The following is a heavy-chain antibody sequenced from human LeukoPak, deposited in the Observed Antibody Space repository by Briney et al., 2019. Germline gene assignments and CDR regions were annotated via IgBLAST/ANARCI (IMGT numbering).Heavy chain of an antibody. D-gene: IGHD6-6*01. CDR2: IYYSGST. J-gene: IGHJ3*02. CDR3: ARSPDSSIFDI. CDR1: GGSISSYY. Sequence: SETLSLTCTVSGGSISSYYWGWIRQPPGKGLEWIGSIYYSGSTYYSPSLKSRITISRDTSKKQFSLKVNSVTAADTAVYYCARSPDSSIFDIWGQGTMVTVSS. V-gene: IGHV4-39*01.